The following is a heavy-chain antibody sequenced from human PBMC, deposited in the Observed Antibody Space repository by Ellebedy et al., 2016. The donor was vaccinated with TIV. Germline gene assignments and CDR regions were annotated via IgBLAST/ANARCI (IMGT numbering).Heavy chain of an antibody. D-gene: IGHD2-2*01. Sequence: MPSETLSLTCTVSGGSTSSSGYFWGWIRQPPGQGLEWIGTIFYSGSTYYNPSLTGRVTISVDTSKNQFSLKLSSVTAADTAVYYCARHSSYQGSTHRVADYWGQGSLVTVSS. J-gene: IGHJ4*02. CDR3: ARHSSYQGSTHRVADY. CDR2: IFYSGST. V-gene: IGHV4-39*01. CDR1: GGSTSSSGYF.